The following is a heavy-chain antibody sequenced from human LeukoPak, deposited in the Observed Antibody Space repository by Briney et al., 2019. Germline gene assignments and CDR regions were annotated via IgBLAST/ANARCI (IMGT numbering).Heavy chain of an antibody. CDR3: AGAVAGAFDI. J-gene: IGHJ3*02. CDR2: ISYDGSNK. V-gene: IGHV3-30*09. D-gene: IGHD6-19*01. Sequence: PGRSLRLSCAASGFTFSSYAMHWVRQAPGKGLEWVAVISYDGSNKYYADSVKGRFAISRDNSKNTLYLQMNSLRAEDTAVYYCAGAVAGAFDIWGQGTMVTVSS. CDR1: GFTFSSYA.